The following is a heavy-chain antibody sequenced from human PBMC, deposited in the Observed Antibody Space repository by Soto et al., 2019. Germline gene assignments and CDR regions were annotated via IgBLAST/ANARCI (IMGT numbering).Heavy chain of an antibody. CDR2: IKQDGSEK. V-gene: IGHV3-7*01. J-gene: IGHJ4*02. CDR3: AREKRANGYFDY. Sequence: EVQLVESGGGLVPPGGSLRLYCAGAGFTFSSYWMSWVRQAPGKGLEWVANIKQDGSEKYYVDSVNGRFTISRDNAKNSLYLPMHSLRVEDTAAYYCAREKRANGYFDYWGQRTLVAVSP. CDR1: GFTFSSYW. D-gene: IGHD6-25*01.